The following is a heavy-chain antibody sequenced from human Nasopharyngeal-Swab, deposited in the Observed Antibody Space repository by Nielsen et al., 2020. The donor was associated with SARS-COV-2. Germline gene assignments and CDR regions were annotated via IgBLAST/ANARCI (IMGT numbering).Heavy chain of an antibody. D-gene: IGHD2-15*01. J-gene: IGHJ3*02. CDR1: GFTVSSNY. Sequence: GESLKISCAASGFTVSSNYMSWVRQAPGKGLEWVSVIYSGGSTYYADSVKGRFTISRDNSKNTLYLQMNSLRAEDTAVYYFASSIVVVVAALDAFDIWGKGTMVTVSS. CDR3: ASSIVVVVAALDAFDI. V-gene: IGHV3-66*01. CDR2: IYSGGST.